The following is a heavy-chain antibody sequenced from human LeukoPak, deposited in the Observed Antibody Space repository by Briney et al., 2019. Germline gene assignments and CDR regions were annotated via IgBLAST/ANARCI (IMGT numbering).Heavy chain of an antibody. CDR1: GGSISSGSYY. Sequence: PSETLSLTCTVSGGSISSGSYYWSWIRQPAWKGLEWIGRIYASGSTNYNPSLKSRVTMSVDTSKNQFSLKLSSVTAADTAVYYCARSRGYSDYWGQGTLVTVSS. J-gene: IGHJ4*02. V-gene: IGHV4-61*02. CDR3: ARSRGYSDY. D-gene: IGHD5-18*01. CDR2: IYASGST.